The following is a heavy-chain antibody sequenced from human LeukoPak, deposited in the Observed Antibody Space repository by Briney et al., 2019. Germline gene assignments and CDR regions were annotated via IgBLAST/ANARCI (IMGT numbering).Heavy chain of an antibody. D-gene: IGHD5/OR15-5a*01. CDR2: TYYRSKWYN. CDR1: GDTVSSNSAA. V-gene: IGHV6-1*01. J-gene: IGHJ5*02. CDR3: ANEGKSGSLRFLHNWFDP. Sequence: SQTLSLTCAISGDTVSSNSAAWNWIRQSPSRGLEWLGRTYYRSKWYNDYAVSVKSRITINPDTSKNQFSLQLNSVTPEDTAVYYCANEGKSGSLRFLHNWFDPWGQGTLVTVSS.